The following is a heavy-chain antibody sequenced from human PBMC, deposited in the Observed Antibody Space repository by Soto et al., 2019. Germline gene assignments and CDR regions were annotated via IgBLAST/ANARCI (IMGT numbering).Heavy chain of an antibody. CDR3: ARVFYIVGATNYDY. Sequence: SETLSLTCTVSGGSISSYYWSWIRQPPGKGLEWIGYIYYSGSTNYNPSLKSRVTISLDTSKNQFSLKLSSVTAADTAVYYCARVFYIVGATNYDYWGQGTLVTVSS. D-gene: IGHD1-26*01. J-gene: IGHJ4*02. V-gene: IGHV4-59*01. CDR2: IYYSGST. CDR1: GGSISSYY.